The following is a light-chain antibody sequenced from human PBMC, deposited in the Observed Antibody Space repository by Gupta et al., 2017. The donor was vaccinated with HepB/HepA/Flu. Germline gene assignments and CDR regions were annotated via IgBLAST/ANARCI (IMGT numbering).Light chain of an antibody. CDR1: SSNIGSNT. CDR2: INN. V-gene: IGLV1-44*01. CDR3: SSWDDSLSGII. Sequence: QSVLTQPPSASDIPGQRVTISCSGSSSNIGSNTVHWYQQLPGTAPKLLIYINNQRPSGVPARFSGSKSGTSASLAISGLQSEDEADYYCSSWDDSLSGIIFGGGTKVTVL. J-gene: IGLJ2*01.